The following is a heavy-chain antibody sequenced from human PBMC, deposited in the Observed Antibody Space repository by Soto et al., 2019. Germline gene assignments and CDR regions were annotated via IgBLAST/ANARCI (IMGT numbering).Heavy chain of an antibody. CDR1: GGSFSGYY. V-gene: IGHV4-59*01. D-gene: IGHD4-17*01. Sequence: PSETLSLTCAVYGGSFSGYYWSWIRQPPGKGLEWIGYIYYSGTTSYNPSLKSRVTISVDTSKNQFSLKLSSVSAADTAVYYCARVSYGDYANYHFDYWGQGTLVTVSS. CDR3: ARVSYGDYANYHFDY. CDR2: IYYSGTT. J-gene: IGHJ4*02.